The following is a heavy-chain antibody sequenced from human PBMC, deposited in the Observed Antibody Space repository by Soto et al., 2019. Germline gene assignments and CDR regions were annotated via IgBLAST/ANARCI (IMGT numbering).Heavy chain of an antibody. V-gene: IGHV1-46*01. CDR1: GDTFTSYY. CDR3: ACRSIPAAGPGLFDY. Sequence: ASVKVSCTASGDTFTSYYMHWVRHAPGQGLEWMGIINPSGGSTSYAQKFQGRGTMTRDTSTSTVYMELSSLRSEDTAVYYCACRSIPAAGPGLFDYRGQGPLVTVS. D-gene: IGHD6-13*01. CDR2: INPSGGST. J-gene: IGHJ4*02.